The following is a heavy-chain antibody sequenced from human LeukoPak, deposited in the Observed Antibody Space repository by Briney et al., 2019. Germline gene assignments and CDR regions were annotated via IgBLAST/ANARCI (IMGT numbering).Heavy chain of an antibody. CDR1: GFTFSSYG. V-gene: IGHV3-23*01. D-gene: IGHD2-15*01. J-gene: IGHJ6*03. Sequence: GGSLRLSCAASGFTFSSYGMSWVRQAPGKGLEWVSTISGSGGSTYYTDSVKVRFTISRDISKNTLYLQMNSLRADDTAVYYCARPLGYCSGGSCYYYYMDVWGKGTTVTISS. CDR3: ARPLGYCSGGSCYYYYMDV. CDR2: ISGSGGST.